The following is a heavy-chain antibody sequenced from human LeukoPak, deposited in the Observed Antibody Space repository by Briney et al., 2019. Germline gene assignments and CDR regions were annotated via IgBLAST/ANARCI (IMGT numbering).Heavy chain of an antibody. CDR3: ARAITYYYDSSGYYFDY. CDR2: ISSSSSYI. Sequence: GGSLRLSCAASGFTFSSYSMNWVRQAPGKGLEWVSSISSSSSYIYYADPVKGRFTISRDNAKNSLYLQMNSLRAEDTAVYYCARAITYYYDSSGYYFDYWGQGTLVTVSS. J-gene: IGHJ4*02. V-gene: IGHV3-21*01. CDR1: GFTFSSYS. D-gene: IGHD3-22*01.